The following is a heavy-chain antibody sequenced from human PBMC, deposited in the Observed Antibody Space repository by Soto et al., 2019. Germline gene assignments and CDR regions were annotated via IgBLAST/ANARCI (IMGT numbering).Heavy chain of an antibody. V-gene: IGHV4-39*01. J-gene: IGHJ4*02. CDR3: ARRQWLDRGIDY. D-gene: IGHD6-19*01. CDR2: IYYSGST. Sequence: SETLSLTCTVSGGSISSSSYYWGWIRQPPGKGLEWIGSIYYSGSTYYNPSLKSRVTISVDTSKNQFSLKLSSVTAADTAVYYCARRQWLDRGIDYWGQGTLVTVS. CDR1: GGSISSSSYY.